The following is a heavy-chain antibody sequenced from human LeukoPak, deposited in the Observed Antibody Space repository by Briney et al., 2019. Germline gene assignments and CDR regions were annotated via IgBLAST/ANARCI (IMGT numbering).Heavy chain of an antibody. D-gene: IGHD1-1*01. CDR3: AKKMLAERFDY. Sequence: SGGSLRLSCAASGFTFSSYGMHWVRQAPGKGLEWVSAISGSGGSTYYADSVKGRFTISRDNSKNTLYLQTNSLRAEDTAVYYCAKKMLAERFDYWGQGTLVTVSS. V-gene: IGHV3-23*01. CDR1: GFTFSSYG. J-gene: IGHJ4*02. CDR2: ISGSGGST.